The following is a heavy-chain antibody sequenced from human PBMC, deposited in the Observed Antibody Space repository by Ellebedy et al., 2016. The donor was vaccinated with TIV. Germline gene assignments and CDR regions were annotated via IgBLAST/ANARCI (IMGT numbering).Heavy chain of an antibody. V-gene: IGHV3-33*08. CDR3: ARDQLRCGGDCYSRPKYYFDH. CDR2: ILYDGSNK. D-gene: IGHD2-21*02. CDR1: GFTFSSYG. J-gene: IGHJ4*02. Sequence: GESLKISCAASGFTFSSYGMHWVRQAPGKGLEWVAVILYDGSNKYYADSVKGRFPISRDNSKNTLDLQMNSLRAEDTGVYYCARDQLRCGGDCYSRPKYYFDHWGQGTLVTVSS.